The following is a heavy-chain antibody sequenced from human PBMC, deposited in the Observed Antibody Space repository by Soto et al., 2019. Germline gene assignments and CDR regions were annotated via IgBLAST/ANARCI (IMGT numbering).Heavy chain of an antibody. CDR2: ISYDGSNK. CDR3: ARVRDQLLFYYYYGMDV. V-gene: IGHV3-30*03. J-gene: IGHJ6*02. CDR1: GFTFSSSG. D-gene: IGHD2-2*01. Sequence: QVQLVESGGGVVQPGRSLRLSCAASGFTFSSSGMHWVRQAPGKGLEWVAVISYDGSNKFYADSVKGRFTISRDNSKNTLYLQMNSLRAEDTAVYYCARVRDQLLFYYYYGMDVWGQGTTVTVSS.